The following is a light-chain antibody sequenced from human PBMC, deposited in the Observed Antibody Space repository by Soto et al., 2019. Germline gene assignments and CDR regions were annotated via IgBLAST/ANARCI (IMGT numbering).Light chain of an antibody. V-gene: IGKV3-20*01. J-gene: IGKJ5*01. CDR2: GAS. CDR1: QSVSSN. CDR3: QQYGSSLTT. Sequence: EIVMTQSPATLSVSPGERATLSCRASQSVSSNLAWYQQKPGQAPRLLIYGASSRATGIPDRFSGSGSGTDFTLTISRLEPEDFAVYYCQQYGSSLTTFGQGTRLEIK.